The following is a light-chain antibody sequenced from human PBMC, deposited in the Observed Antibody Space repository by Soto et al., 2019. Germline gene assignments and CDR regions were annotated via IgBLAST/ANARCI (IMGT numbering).Light chain of an antibody. CDR3: SSYAASNNLV. V-gene: IGLV2-8*01. CDR1: FNDVGGYNY. J-gene: IGLJ3*02. CDR2: EVY. Sequence: QSVLTQPPSASGSPGQSVTISCTGTFNDVGGYNYVSWYQQHPGKAPKVIIYEVYKRPSGVPDRFSGSKSGKTASLTVSGLQADDEADYYCSSYAASNNLVFGGGTKLTVL.